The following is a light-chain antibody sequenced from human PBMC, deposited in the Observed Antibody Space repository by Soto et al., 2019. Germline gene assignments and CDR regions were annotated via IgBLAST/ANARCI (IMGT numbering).Light chain of an antibody. J-gene: IGKJ3*01. CDR2: DAS. Sequence: EIVLTQSPATLSLSPGERATLSCRASQSVSRYLAWYQQQPGQAPRLLIYDASNRVTGIPARFSGSGSGTDFTLTISSLEPEDFAVYYCQQRSNWPPFTFGPGTKVDIK. CDR1: QSVSRY. CDR3: QQRSNWPPFT. V-gene: IGKV3-11*01.